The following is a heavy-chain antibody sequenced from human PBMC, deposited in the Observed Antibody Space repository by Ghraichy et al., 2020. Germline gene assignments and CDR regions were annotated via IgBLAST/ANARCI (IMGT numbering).Heavy chain of an antibody. D-gene: IGHD4-17*01. V-gene: IGHV3-66*01. CDR3: GATTVIIGYYYGMDV. Sequence: LSLTCAASGFIVSSNYMSWVRQAPGKGLEWVSVIYSGGSTYYADSVKGRFTISRDNSKNTLYLQMNSLRAEDTAVYYCGATTVIIGYYYGMDVWGQGTTVTVSS. CDR1: GFIVSSNY. J-gene: IGHJ6*02. CDR2: IYSGGST.